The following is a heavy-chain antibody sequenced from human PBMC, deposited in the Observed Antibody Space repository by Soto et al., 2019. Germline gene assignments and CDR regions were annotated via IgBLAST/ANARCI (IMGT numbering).Heavy chain of an antibody. D-gene: IGHD2-2*01. Sequence: SETLSLTCAVYGGSFSGYYWSWIRQPPGKGLEWIGEINHSGSTNYNPSLKSRVTISVDTSKNQFSLKLSSVTAADTAVYYCARVLGEVGYCSSTSCYRYYYYGMDVWGQGTTVTVSS. J-gene: IGHJ6*02. CDR2: INHSGST. CDR1: GGSFSGYY. V-gene: IGHV4-34*01. CDR3: ARVLGEVGYCSSTSCYRYYYYGMDV.